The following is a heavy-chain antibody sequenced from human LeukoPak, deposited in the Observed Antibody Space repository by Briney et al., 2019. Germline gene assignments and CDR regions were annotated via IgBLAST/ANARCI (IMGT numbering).Heavy chain of an antibody. D-gene: IGHD4-17*01. V-gene: IGHV4-30-2*01. J-gene: IGHJ2*01. CDR2: IYHSGST. Sequence: PSETLSLTCAVSGGSISSGGYSWSWIRQPPGKGLEWIGYIYHSGSTYYNPSLKSRVTISVDRSKNQFSLKLSSVTAADTAVYYCARGRYGDYPEDFDLWSRGTLVTVSS. CDR1: GGSISSGGYS. CDR3: ARGRYGDYPEDFDL.